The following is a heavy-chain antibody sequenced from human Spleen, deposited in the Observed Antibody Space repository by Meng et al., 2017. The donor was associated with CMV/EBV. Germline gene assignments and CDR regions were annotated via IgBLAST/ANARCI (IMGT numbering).Heavy chain of an antibody. CDR1: GGTFSSYT. Sequence: SVKVSCKASGGTFSSYTISWVRQAPGQGLEWMGWISAYNGNTNYAQKFQGRVTITADKSTSTAYMELSSLRSEDTALNYCARPGGYSSSSAFDYWGEGTLVTVSS. V-gene: IGHV1-69*02. CDR3: ARPGGYSSSSAFDY. J-gene: IGHJ4*02. D-gene: IGHD6-13*01. CDR2: ISAYNGNT.